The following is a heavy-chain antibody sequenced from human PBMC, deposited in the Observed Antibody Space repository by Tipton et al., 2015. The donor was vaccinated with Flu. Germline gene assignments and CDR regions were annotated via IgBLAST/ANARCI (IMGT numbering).Heavy chain of an antibody. D-gene: IGHD3-22*01. V-gene: IGHV4-61*02. CDR1: GGSISSGSYY. Sequence: TLSLTCTVSGGSISSGSYYWSWIRQPAGKGLEWIGRIYTSGSTNYNPSLKSRVTISVDTSKNQFSLKLSSVTAADTAVYYCAREGFDSSGYRAGDAFDIWGPGTMVTGSS. CDR2: IYTSGST. CDR3: AREGFDSSGYRAGDAFDI. J-gene: IGHJ3*02.